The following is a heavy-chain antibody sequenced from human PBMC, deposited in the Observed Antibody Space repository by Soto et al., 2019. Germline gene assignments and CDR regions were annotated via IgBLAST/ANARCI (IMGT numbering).Heavy chain of an antibody. J-gene: IGHJ4*02. CDR1: GGTFSTYA. CDR3: AREARNYDCWSGYYSPGLFDY. D-gene: IGHD3-3*01. Sequence: QVQLVQSGAEVKKPGSSVTVSCKASGGTFSTYAVSWVRQAPGQGLEWMGGIIPFFDLANYAQNFQGRVTITADEAACTAYMELSSLGCEDTAVYYCAREARNYDCWSGYYSPGLFDYWGQGTLVTVSS. CDR2: IIPFFDLA. V-gene: IGHV1-69*01.